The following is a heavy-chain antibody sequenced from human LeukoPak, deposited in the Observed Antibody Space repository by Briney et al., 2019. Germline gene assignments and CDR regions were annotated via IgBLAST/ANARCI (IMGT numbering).Heavy chain of an antibody. Sequence: GVSLRLSSAASGFTFSSYDMSWLRKAPGKGLEWVSAISGSGGSTYYADSVKGRFTISRDNSKNTLYLQMNSLRAEDTAVYYCAKDSQLLWFGELEDYWGQGTLVTVSS. CDR1: GFTFSSYD. V-gene: IGHV3-23*01. D-gene: IGHD3-10*01. CDR2: ISGSGGST. J-gene: IGHJ4*02. CDR3: AKDSQLLWFGELEDY.